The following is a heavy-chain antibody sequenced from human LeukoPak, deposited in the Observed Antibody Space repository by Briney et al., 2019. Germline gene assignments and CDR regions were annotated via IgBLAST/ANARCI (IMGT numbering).Heavy chain of an antibody. D-gene: IGHD6-25*01. CDR2: ISNNGGYT. CDR1: GFTFSSSA. Sequence: GGSLRLSCAASGFTFSSSAMSWVRQAPGKGLEWVSAISNNGGYTYYADSVQGRFTISRDNSKSTLCLQMNSLRAEDTAVYYCAKFRGPAGDFDYWGQGTLVTVSS. J-gene: IGHJ4*02. CDR3: AKFRGPAGDFDY. V-gene: IGHV3-23*01.